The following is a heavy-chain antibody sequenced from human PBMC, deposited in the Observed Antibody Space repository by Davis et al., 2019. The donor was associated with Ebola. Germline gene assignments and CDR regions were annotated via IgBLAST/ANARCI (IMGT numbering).Heavy chain of an antibody. CDR3: ASAGYSYATYY. D-gene: IGHD5-18*01. J-gene: IGHJ4*02. CDR1: GFTFSNYG. Sequence: GESLKISCAASGFTFSNYGMHWVRQAPGKGLEWVAVIWYDGSDKYYADSVKGRFTISRDNAKNSLYLQMNSLRAEDTAVYYCASAGYSYATYYWGQGTLVTVSS. V-gene: IGHV3-33*03. CDR2: IWYDGSDK.